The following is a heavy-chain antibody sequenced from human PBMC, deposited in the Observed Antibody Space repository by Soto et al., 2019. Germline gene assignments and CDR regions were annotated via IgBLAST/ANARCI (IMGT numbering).Heavy chain of an antibody. Sequence: GGSLRLSCAASGFDFSDHGMQWVRQAPGEGLEWVTVISYDGTAKYYKESVKGRFTTSRDNSKKTLYLQIDSLRVEDTAVYYCAKDEGRFLRNYFNYGIDVWGLGTTVTVSS. D-gene: IGHD3-3*01. J-gene: IGHJ6*02. CDR3: AKDEGRFLRNYFNYGIDV. CDR1: GFDFSDHG. V-gene: IGHV3-33*03. CDR2: ISYDGTAK.